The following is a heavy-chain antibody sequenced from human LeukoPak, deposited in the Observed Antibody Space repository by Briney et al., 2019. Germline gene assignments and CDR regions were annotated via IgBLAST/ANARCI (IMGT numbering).Heavy chain of an antibody. CDR3: AREGRCGGDCYYDY. V-gene: IGHV3-23*01. J-gene: IGHJ4*02. CDR1: GFTFDDYG. D-gene: IGHD2-21*02. Sequence: GGSLRLSCAASGFTFDDYGMSWVRQAPGKGLEWVSAISGRGGSTYYADSVKGRFTISRDDSKNTLHLQMNSLRAEDTAVYYCAREGRCGGDCYYDYWGQGTLVTVSS. CDR2: ISGRGGST.